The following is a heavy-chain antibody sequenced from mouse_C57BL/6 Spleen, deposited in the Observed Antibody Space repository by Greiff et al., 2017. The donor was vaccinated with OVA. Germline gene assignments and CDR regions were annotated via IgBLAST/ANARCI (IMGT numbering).Heavy chain of an antibody. CDR1: GYSITSGYY. V-gene: IGHV3-6*01. D-gene: IGHD2-5*01. Sequence: DVQLQESGPGLVKPSQSLSLTCSVTGYSITSGYYWNWIRQFPGNKLEWMGYISYDGSNNYNPSLKNRISITRDTSKNQFFLKLNSVTTEDTATYYCARAPDSNWGLYYFDYWGQGTTLTVSS. CDR3: ARAPDSNWGLYYFDY. J-gene: IGHJ2*01. CDR2: ISYDGSN.